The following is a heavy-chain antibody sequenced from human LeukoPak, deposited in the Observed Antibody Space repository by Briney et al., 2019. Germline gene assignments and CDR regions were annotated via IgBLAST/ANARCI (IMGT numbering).Heavy chain of an antibody. CDR3: AAWFGPQYAFDI. CDR1: GYTFTSYD. Sequence: ASVKVSCKASGYTFTSYDINWVRQATGQGLEWMGWMNPNSGNTGYAQKFQGRVTMTRNTSISTAYMELSSLRSEDTAVYYCAAWFGPQYAFDIWGQGTMVTVSS. CDR2: MNPNSGNT. J-gene: IGHJ3*02. D-gene: IGHD3-10*01. V-gene: IGHV1-8*01.